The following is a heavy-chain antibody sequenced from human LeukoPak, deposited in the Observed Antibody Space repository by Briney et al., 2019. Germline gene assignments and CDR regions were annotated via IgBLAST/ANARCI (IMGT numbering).Heavy chain of an antibody. V-gene: IGHV4-61*02. CDR2: IYTSGST. Sequence: KPSETLSLTCTVSGGSINNGNHFWTWIRQPAGKGLEWIGRIYTSGSTNYNPSLKSRVTMSVDTSKNQFSLKLSSVTAADTAVYYCARDLSYGSGSYHDYWGQGTLVTVSS. J-gene: IGHJ4*02. CDR1: GGSINNGNHF. D-gene: IGHD3-10*01. CDR3: ARDLSYGSGSYHDY.